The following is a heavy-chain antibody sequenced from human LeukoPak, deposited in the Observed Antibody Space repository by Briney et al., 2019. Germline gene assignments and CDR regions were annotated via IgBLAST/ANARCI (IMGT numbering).Heavy chain of an antibody. Sequence: ASVKVSCKASGYTFTSYDINWVRQAPGQGLEWMGWISAYNGNTNYAQKLQGRVTMTTDTSTSTAYMELRSLRSDDTAVYYCARENYGGNSGAFDIWGQGTMVTVSS. CDR1: GYTFTSYD. CDR3: ARENYGGNSGAFDI. J-gene: IGHJ3*02. CDR2: ISAYNGNT. V-gene: IGHV1-18*01. D-gene: IGHD4-23*01.